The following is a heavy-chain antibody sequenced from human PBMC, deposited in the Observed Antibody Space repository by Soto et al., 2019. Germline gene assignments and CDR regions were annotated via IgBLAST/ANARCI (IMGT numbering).Heavy chain of an antibody. J-gene: IGHJ4*02. CDR3: ARDLNSGWYSGFDY. Sequence: EVQLVESGGGLVKPGGSLRLSCAASGFTFSSYSMNWVRQAPGKGLEWVSSISSSSSYIYYADSVKGRFTISRENAKNSLYLQMNSLRAEDTAVYYCARDLNSGWYSGFDYWGQGTLVTVSS. V-gene: IGHV3-21*01. D-gene: IGHD6-19*01. CDR2: ISSSSSYI. CDR1: GFTFSSYS.